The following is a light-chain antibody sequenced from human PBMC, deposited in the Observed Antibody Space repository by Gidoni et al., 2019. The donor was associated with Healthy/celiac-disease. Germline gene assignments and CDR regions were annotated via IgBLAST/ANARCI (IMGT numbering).Light chain of an antibody. J-gene: IGKJ1*01. CDR2: LGS. Sequence: DIVMTQSPLSLPVTPGEPASISCRSSQSLLHSNGYNYLDWYLQKPGQSPQLLIYLGSNRASGVPDRFSGSGSGTDFTLKISRVEAEDVGVYYCMQARQTPHTWTFGQGTKVEIK. CDR3: MQARQTPHTWT. V-gene: IGKV2-28*01. CDR1: QSLLHSNGYNY.